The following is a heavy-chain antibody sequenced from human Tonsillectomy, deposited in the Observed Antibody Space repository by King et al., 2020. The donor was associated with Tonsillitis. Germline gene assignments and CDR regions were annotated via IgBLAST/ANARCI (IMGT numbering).Heavy chain of an antibody. Sequence: VQLVQSGAEVKKPGSSVNVSCKAFGGTFSSYGLTWVRQAPGQGLEWVAGIIPLFGTANYEQKFQDRVRVTADESTSTAYMEPSSLGSEETAVYYCARGRSFNYYYEPGGIPAALDIWGQGTMVIVPS. V-gene: IGHV1-69*01. CDR2: IIPLFGTA. CDR1: GGTFSSYG. CDR3: ARGRSFNYYYEPGGIPAALDI. J-gene: IGHJ3*02. D-gene: IGHD3-22*01.